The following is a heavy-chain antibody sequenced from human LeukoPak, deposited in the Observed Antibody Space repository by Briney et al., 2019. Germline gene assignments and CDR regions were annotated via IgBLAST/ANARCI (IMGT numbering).Heavy chain of an antibody. D-gene: IGHD4-17*01. CDR3: ARDNTVTTYFDY. J-gene: IGHJ4*02. V-gene: IGHV4-59*02. CDR1: GGSVSGYC. Sequence: SETLSLTCTVSGGSVSGYCWSWIRQPPGKGLEWIGYIDYSGNPNYNPYLKSRVSISVDTSKNQFSLKVSTVSAADTAVYYCARDNTVTTYFDYWGRGSLVIVSS. CDR2: IDYSGNP.